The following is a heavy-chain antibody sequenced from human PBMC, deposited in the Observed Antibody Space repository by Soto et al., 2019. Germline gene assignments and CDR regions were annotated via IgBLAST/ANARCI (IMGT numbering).Heavy chain of an antibody. V-gene: IGHV3-72*01. CDR1: GFTFSDHY. D-gene: IGHD3-3*01. J-gene: IGHJ6*02. CDR2: IRNKANNYAT. Sequence: GGSLRLSCAASGFTFSDHYMDWVRQAPGKGLEWVGRIRNKANNYATEYAASVKGRFTISRDDSKNSLYLQMNSLRAEDTAVYYCAKDLIHGITIFGVVITYYGMDVWGQGTTVTVSS. CDR3: AKDLIHGITIFGVVITYYGMDV.